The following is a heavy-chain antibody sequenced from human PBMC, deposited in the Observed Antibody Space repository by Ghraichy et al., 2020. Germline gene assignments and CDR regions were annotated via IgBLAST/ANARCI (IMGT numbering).Heavy chain of an antibody. V-gene: IGHV3-23*01. Sequence: GGSLRLSCAASEFRFANYAMSWVRQAPGKGLEWVSGISGNGGRTYYADSVKGRFTISRDNSKNTLYLQMNSQRAEDTAVYYCAKGLRPEYYFDYWGQGTLVTVSS. CDR2: ISGNGGRT. CDR3: AKGLRPEYYFDY. J-gene: IGHJ4*02. D-gene: IGHD1-14*01. CDR1: EFRFANYA.